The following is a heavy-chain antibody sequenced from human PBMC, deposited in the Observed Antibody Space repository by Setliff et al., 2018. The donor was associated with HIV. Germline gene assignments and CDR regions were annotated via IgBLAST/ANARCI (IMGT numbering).Heavy chain of an antibody. D-gene: IGHD3-22*01. CDR3: ARHRVDTSMLVVKSPGAFDL. CDR1: GYSFGDYW. V-gene: IGHV5-51*01. J-gene: IGHJ3*01. Sequence: GESLKISCRGFGYSFGDYWIGWVRQKPGKGLEWMGIIFPADSDTRVSLSFQGQVSISADRSTYAAFLQWTSLKASDTGMYFCARHRVDTSMLVVKSPGAFDLWGQGTLVTVSS. CDR2: IFPADSDT.